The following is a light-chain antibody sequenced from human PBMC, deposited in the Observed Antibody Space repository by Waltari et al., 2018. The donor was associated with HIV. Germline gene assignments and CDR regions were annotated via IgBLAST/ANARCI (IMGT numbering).Light chain of an antibody. Sequence: QSVLTQPPSASGTPGQRVTISCSGSNSNIGSNTVNWSQQVPGMAPKLVIYGNNQRPPGVSDRFPGSKSGTSASLAISGLQSEDEADYYCAAWDDSLNGQGVFGTGTRVTVL. CDR2: GNN. J-gene: IGLJ1*01. V-gene: IGLV1-44*01. CDR1: NSNIGSNT. CDR3: AAWDDSLNGQGV.